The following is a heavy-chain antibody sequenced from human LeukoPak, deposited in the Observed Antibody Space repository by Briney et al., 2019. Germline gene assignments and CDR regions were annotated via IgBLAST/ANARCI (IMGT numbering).Heavy chain of an antibody. CDR3: AGLQYCSGTSCYWFDP. CDR1: GGSISSGLYS. CDR2: IYHTGST. V-gene: IGHV4-30-2*01. Sequence: SETLSLTCDVSGGSISSGLYSWSWIRQPLGKGLEWIGYIYHTGSTYYNPSLKSRVTISVDTSKNQFSLRLSSVTAADTAVYYCAGLQYCSGTSCYWFDPWGQGTLVTVSS. D-gene: IGHD2-2*01. J-gene: IGHJ5*02.